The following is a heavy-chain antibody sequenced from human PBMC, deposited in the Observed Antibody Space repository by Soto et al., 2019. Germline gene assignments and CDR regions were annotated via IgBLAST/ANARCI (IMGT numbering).Heavy chain of an antibody. Sequence: ASVKVSCKASGGTFSSYTISWVRQAPGQGLEWMGRIIPILGIANYAQKFQGRVTITADKSTSTAYMELSSLRSEDTAVYYCARGNRGWLRLRSYYYMDVWGKGTTVTVSS. J-gene: IGHJ6*03. CDR3: ARGNRGWLRLRSYYYMDV. CDR2: IIPILGIA. V-gene: IGHV1-69*02. CDR1: GGTFSSYT. D-gene: IGHD5-12*01.